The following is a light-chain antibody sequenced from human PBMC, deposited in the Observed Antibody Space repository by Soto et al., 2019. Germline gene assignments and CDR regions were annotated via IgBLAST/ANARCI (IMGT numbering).Light chain of an antibody. CDR2: LEGSGSY. J-gene: IGLJ2*01. Sequence: QPVLTQSSSASASLGSSVKLTCTLSSGHSSYIIAWHHQQPGKAPRYLMKLEGSGSYNKGSGVPDRFSGSSSGADRYLTISNLQFEDEANYYCETWDSNTRVVGGGTKLTVL. V-gene: IGLV4-60*02. CDR3: ETWDSNTRV. CDR1: SGHSSYI.